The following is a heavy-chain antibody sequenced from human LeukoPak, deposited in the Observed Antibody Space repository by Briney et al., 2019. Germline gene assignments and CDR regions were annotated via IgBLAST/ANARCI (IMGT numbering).Heavy chain of an antibody. CDR1: GYSFTSYW. D-gene: IGHD6-6*01. Sequence: KPGESLKISCKGSGYSFTSYWSGWVPQMPGKGLEWMGIIYPGDSDIRYSPSFQGQVTISADKSINTAYLQWSSLKASDTAMYYCASSSSSSSTFDYWGQGTLVTVSS. J-gene: IGHJ4*02. CDR3: ASSSSSSSTFDY. V-gene: IGHV5-51*03. CDR2: IYPGDSDI.